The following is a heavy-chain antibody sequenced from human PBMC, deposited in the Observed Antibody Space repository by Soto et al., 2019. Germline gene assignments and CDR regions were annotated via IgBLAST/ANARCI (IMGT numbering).Heavy chain of an antibody. CDR1: GYTFINFD. V-gene: IGHV1-8*02. CDR3: ARMASAGTLNGFDP. D-gene: IGHD6-13*01. CDR2: MNPGSGKT. Sequence: QVQLVQSGAEVKEPGASVRVSCKASGYTFINFDISWVRQAAGQGLEWLGWMNPGSGKTGYASKFQGRVAMTRDASTGTSHLELRSLTSDATAVYYCARMASAGTLNGFDPWGQGTLVTVSS. J-gene: IGHJ5*02.